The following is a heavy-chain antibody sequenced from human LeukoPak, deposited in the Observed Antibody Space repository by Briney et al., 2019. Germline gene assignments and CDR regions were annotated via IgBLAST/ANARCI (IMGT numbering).Heavy chain of an antibody. Sequence: GGSLRLSCAASGFTVSSNYMSWVRQAPGKGLEWVSVIYSGGSTYYADSVKGRFTISRDNSKNTLYLQMNSLRAEDTAVYYCARGYCSGGSCYRPVDYWGQGTLVTVSS. V-gene: IGHV3-66*01. CDR1: GFTVSSNY. D-gene: IGHD2-15*01. CDR3: ARGYCSGGSCYRPVDY. J-gene: IGHJ4*02. CDR2: IYSGGST.